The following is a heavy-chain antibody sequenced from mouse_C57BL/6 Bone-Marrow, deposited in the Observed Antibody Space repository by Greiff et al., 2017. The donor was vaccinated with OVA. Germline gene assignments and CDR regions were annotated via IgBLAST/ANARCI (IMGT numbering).Heavy chain of an antibody. CDR3: TRSYSNYGDFDY. Sequence: QVQLQQSGAELVRPGASVTLSCKASGYTFTDYEMHWVKQTPVHGLEWIGAIDPETGGTAYNQKFKGKAILTADKSSSTAYMELRSLTSEDSAGYYCTRSYSNYGDFDYWGQGTTLTVSS. CDR2: IDPETGGT. CDR1: GYTFTDYE. V-gene: IGHV1-15*01. J-gene: IGHJ2*01. D-gene: IGHD2-5*01.